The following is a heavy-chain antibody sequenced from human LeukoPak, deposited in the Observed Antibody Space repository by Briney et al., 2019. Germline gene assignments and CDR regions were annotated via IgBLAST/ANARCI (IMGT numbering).Heavy chain of an antibody. D-gene: IGHD3-10*01. J-gene: IGHJ4*02. Sequence: GGSLRLSCAASGFTFSSYEMNWVRQAPGKGLEWVSYISSSGSTIYYADSVKGRFTISRDNAKNSLYLQMNSLRAEDTAVYYCAKDSGSGSYYPESNDYWGQGTLVTVSS. CDR1: GFTFSSYE. CDR3: AKDSGSGSYYPESNDY. V-gene: IGHV3-48*03. CDR2: ISSSGSTI.